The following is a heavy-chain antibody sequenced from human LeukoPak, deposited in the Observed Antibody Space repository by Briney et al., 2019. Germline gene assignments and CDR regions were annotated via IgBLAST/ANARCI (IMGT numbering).Heavy chain of an antibody. CDR2: IRTKTDGGTT. D-gene: IGHD1-26*01. CDR3: TTRMVGATTLDY. J-gene: IGHJ4*02. Sequence: GGSLRLSCAASGFTFSDYYMSWVRQAPGKGLEWVGRIRTKTDGGTTDYAAPVRGRFTISRDDSKNTLYLQMSSLKTEDTAVYYCTTRMVGATTLDYWGQGTLVTVSS. V-gene: IGHV3-15*01. CDR1: GFTFSDYY.